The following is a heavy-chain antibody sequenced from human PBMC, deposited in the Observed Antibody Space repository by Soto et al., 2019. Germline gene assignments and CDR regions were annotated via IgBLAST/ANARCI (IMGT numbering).Heavy chain of an antibody. V-gene: IGHV3-74*01. CDR3: ARGAMGNYYNDY. CDR2: IKGDGIST. J-gene: IGHJ4*02. D-gene: IGHD3-10*01. CDR1: GFTFSSYW. Sequence: EVQLVESGGGLVQSGGSLRLSCAASGFTFSSYWMHWVRQAPGKGLVWVSRIKGDGISTNYADSVKGRFTISRDNAKDTVFLQMNGLSADETAVYYCARGAMGNYYNDYWGKGTLVTVSS.